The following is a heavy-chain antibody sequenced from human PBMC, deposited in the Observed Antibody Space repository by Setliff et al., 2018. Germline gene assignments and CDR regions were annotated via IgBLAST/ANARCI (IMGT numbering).Heavy chain of an antibody. J-gene: IGHJ4*02. CDR1: GGSFTGTTYY. D-gene: IGHD2-15*01. Sequence: PSETLSLTCTVSGGSFTGTTYYWGWIRQSPGKGLEWIGTIINSGSTYYNPSLKSRVTISGDTSKNQFSLKLTSVTAADTAVYFCARSLGSGSYCSGGNCYFGYWGQGTLVTVSS. CDR3: ARSLGSGSYCSGGNCYFGY. V-gene: IGHV4-39*07. CDR2: IINSGST.